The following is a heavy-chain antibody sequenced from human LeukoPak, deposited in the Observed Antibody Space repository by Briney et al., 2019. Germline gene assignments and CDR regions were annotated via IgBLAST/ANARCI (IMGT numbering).Heavy chain of an antibody. J-gene: IGHJ6*04. Sequence: PGGSLRLCCAASGFTFSSYSMNWVRQAPGKGLEWVSSISSSSSYIYYADSVKGRFTISRDNAKNSLYLQMNSLKAEDTAVYYCARELISPLDYYGMDVWGKGTTVTVSS. CDR2: ISSSSSYI. CDR1: GFTFSSYS. V-gene: IGHV3-21*01. D-gene: IGHD3-16*01. CDR3: ARELISPLDYYGMDV.